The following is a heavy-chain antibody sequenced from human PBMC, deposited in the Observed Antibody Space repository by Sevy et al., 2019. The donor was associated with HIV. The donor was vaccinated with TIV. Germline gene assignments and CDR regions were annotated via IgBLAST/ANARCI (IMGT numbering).Heavy chain of an antibody. CDR3: ARAVEDYSASSCWDWYFDL. CDR1: GITVSSNY. J-gene: IGHJ2*01. Sequence: GGCLRLSCAVSGITVSSNYMGWVRQAPGKGLQWVSGIFASSNTHFADSVKGRFSISRDNSKNTLSLQMNSLSAEDTAEYYCARAVEDYSASSCWDWYFDLWGRGTTVTVSS. V-gene: IGHV3-66*01. D-gene: IGHD3-22*01. CDR2: IFASSNT.